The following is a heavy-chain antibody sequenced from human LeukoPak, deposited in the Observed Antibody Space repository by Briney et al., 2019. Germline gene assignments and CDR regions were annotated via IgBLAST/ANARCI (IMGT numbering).Heavy chain of an antibody. Sequence: SETLSLTCTVPGGSLSSSSYYWGWLRQPPGTGLEWIGSIYYSGSTYYNPSLKSRVTISVDTSKNQFSLKLSSVTAADTAVYYCARAIAGRYSSSWYQTTWGVYYYYYMDVWGKGTTVTISS. CDR1: GGSLSSSSYY. CDR3: ARAIAGRYSSSWYQTTWGVYYYYYMDV. D-gene: IGHD6-13*01. CDR2: IYYSGST. J-gene: IGHJ6*03. V-gene: IGHV4-39*07.